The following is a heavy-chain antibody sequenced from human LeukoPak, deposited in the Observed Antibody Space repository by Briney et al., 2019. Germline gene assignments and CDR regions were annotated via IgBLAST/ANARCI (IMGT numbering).Heavy chain of an antibody. J-gene: IGHJ4*02. CDR1: GGSFSGYY. CDR3: ARAPSGLVEPPTRGDYFDY. CDR2: MNHSGSS. Sequence: SETLPLTCAVYGGSFSGYYWSWIRQSPGKGLEWIGEMNHSGSSNHNPSLKSRVTISVDTSKNQFSLKLRSVTAADTAVYYCARAPSGLVEPPTRGDYFDYWGQGTLVTVSS. V-gene: IGHV4-34*01. D-gene: IGHD2-2*01.